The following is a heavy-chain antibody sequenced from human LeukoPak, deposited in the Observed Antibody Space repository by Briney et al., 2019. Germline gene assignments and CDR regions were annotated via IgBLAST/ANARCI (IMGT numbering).Heavy chain of an antibody. Sequence: ASVTVSCKASGYTFTSYYMHWVRQAPGQGLEWMGIINPSGGSTSYAQKFQGRVTMTRDMSTSTVYMELSSLRSEDTAVYYCARGDVLRFLEWAQRRDAFDIWGQGTMVTVSS. D-gene: IGHD3-3*01. J-gene: IGHJ3*02. CDR3: ARGDVLRFLEWAQRRDAFDI. CDR1: GYTFTSYY. V-gene: IGHV1-46*01. CDR2: INPSGGST.